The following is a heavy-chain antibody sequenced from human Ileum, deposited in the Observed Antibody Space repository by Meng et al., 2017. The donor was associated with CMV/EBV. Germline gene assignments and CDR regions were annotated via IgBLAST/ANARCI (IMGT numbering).Heavy chain of an antibody. J-gene: IGHJ4*02. CDR1: DSVSISTES. D-gene: IGHD3-10*01. V-gene: IGHV6-1*01. CDR2: TWYGSKWYY. Sequence: QGHLHQSGPGLVKPPQTLSLTCAGDSVSISTESWNWIRQSPSRGLEWLGRTWYGSKWYYEYAVSVKSRITIIPDTSQNQISLQLNSVTPDDTAVYYCTYGWPLKYWGQGSLVTVSS. CDR3: TYGWPLKY.